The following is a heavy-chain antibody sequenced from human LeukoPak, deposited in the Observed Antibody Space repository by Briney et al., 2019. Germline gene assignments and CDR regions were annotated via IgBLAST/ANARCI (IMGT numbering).Heavy chain of an antibody. J-gene: IGHJ4*02. Sequence: SETLSLTCTVSGGSVSSGSYYWSWIRQPPGKGLEWIGYIYYSGSTNYNPSLKSRVTISVDTSKNQFSLKLSSVTAADTAVYYCASTRFEEETHWGQGTLVTVSS. CDR1: GGSVSSGSYY. CDR3: ASTRFEEETH. D-gene: IGHD3-10*01. CDR2: IYYSGST. V-gene: IGHV4-61*01.